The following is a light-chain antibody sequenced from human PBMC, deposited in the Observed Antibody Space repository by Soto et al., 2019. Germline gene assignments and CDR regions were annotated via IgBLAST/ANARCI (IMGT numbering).Light chain of an antibody. CDR1: QSVSSSY. Sequence: EIELTQSPGTLSLSPGERATISCRASQSVSSSYLAWYQQKPGQAPRLLIYGASSRATGIPDRFSGSGSGTNFTLTISRLEPEDFAVYYCQQYGSSLWTFGQGTKVEIK. CDR2: GAS. V-gene: IGKV3-20*01. J-gene: IGKJ1*01. CDR3: QQYGSSLWT.